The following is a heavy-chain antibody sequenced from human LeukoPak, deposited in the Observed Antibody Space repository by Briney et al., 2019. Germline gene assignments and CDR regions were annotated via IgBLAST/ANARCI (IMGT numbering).Heavy chain of an antibody. V-gene: IGHV3-48*01. Sequence: PGGSLTLPCAASGFPFSTYDMHWVRQAPGKGLEWVSYISTSSSTSYYAESVKGRFTISRDNTKKPLFLQMNSLRAEDTAVYYCARRLRSGWYYFDYWGQGTLVTVSS. CDR1: GFPFSTYD. D-gene: IGHD6-19*01. J-gene: IGHJ4*02. CDR2: ISTSSSTS. CDR3: ARRLRSGWYYFDY.